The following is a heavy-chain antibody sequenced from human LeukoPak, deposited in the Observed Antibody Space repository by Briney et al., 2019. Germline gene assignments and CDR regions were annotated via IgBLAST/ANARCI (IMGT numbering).Heavy chain of an antibody. J-gene: IGHJ4*02. Sequence: QPGGSLRLSCAASGFTVSSNYMSWVRQAPGKGLEWVSVIYSGASTCYADSVKGRFTISRDNSKNTLYLQMNSLRAEDTAVYYCARSQGYQLPFDYWGQGTLVTVSS. D-gene: IGHD2-2*01. CDR3: ARSQGYQLPFDY. CDR2: IYSGAST. CDR1: GFTVSSNY. V-gene: IGHV3-53*01.